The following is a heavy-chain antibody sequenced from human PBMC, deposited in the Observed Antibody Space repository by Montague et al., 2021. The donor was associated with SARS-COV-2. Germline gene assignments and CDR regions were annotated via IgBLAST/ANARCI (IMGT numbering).Heavy chain of an antibody. CDR3: ARGNITPSGFDI. Sequence: TLSLTCTVPGDSISSSNYYWNWIRQNPGKGLEWIGYIYYTGGTHYNPSLESRLTMSTDTSKSQFSLRLSSVTAADTAVYYCARGNITPSGFDIWGQGTMATVSS. CDR2: IYYTGGT. CDR1: GDSISSSNYY. J-gene: IGHJ3*02. D-gene: IGHD1-14*01. V-gene: IGHV4-31*03.